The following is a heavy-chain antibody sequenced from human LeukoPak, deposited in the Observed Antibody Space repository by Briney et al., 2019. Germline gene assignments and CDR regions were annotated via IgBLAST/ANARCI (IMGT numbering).Heavy chain of an antibody. CDR3: ARGGGVNYGPH. V-gene: IGHV1-46*01. D-gene: IGHD3-10*01. Sequence: ASVKVSCKASVYTFTSYYMHWVRQAPGQGLEWMGIINPSGGSTSYAQKFQGRVTMTRDMSTSTVYMELSSLRSEDTAVYYCARGGGVNYGPHWGQGTLVTVSS. CDR1: VYTFTSYY. J-gene: IGHJ4*02. CDR2: INPSGGST.